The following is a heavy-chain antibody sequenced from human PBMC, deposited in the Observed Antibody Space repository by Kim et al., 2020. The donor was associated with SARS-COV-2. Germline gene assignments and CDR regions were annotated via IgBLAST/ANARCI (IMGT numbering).Heavy chain of an antibody. CDR2: IIDSGDYT. D-gene: IGHD2-8*02. Sequence: GGSLRLSCAVSGFTFRSHAMAWVRQAPGKRLEWVSGIIDSGDYTYYADAVKGRFTISRDNSKNTLYLEMSGLRVEDTAIYYCARRGSTGWTYYFDHWGQGVLATVSS. CDR3: ARRGSTGWTYYFDH. V-gene: IGHV3-23*01. CDR1: GFTFRSHA. J-gene: IGHJ4*02.